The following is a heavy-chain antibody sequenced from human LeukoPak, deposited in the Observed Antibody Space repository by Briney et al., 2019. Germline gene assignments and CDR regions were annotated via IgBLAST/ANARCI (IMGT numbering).Heavy chain of an antibody. CDR3: AKDYSSSWPYYYYYYMDV. CDR2: ISGSGGST. CDR1: GFTFSSYA. J-gene: IGHJ6*03. Sequence: PGGSLRLSCAASGFTFSSYAMHWVRQAPGKGLEWVSAISGSGGSTYYADSVKGRFTISRDNSKNTLYLQMNSLRAEDTAVYYCAKDYSSSWPYYYYYYMDVWGKGTTVTVSS. D-gene: IGHD6-13*01. V-gene: IGHV3-23*01.